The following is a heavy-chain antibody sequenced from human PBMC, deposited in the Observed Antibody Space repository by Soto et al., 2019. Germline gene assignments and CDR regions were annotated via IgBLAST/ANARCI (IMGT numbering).Heavy chain of an antibody. CDR2: MYHSGST. CDR1: GGSISRGGYS. J-gene: IGHJ4*02. CDR3: ARVPDY. D-gene: IGHD2-2*01. Sequence: QLQLQESGSRLVKPSQTLSLTLAVSGGSISRGGYSLSWVRQPPGKGLEWIGYMYHSGSTYYNPSLKSRVTISIDRSKNQFSLKLSSVTAADTAVYYCARVPDYWGQGILVTVSS. V-gene: IGHV4-30-2*01.